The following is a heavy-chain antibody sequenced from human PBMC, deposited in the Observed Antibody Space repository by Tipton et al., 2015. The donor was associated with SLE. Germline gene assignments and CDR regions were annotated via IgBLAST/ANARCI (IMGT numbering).Heavy chain of an antibody. D-gene: IGHD3-10*01. V-gene: IGHV4-59*08. CDR1: GGSISSYY. J-gene: IGHJ6*02. CDR2: IYYIGST. Sequence: TLSLTCTVSGGSISSYYWSWIRQPPGKGLEWIGRIYYIGSTSYNPSLKSRGTISVDTSKNHFSLELTSVTAADTAVYYCARQRLRLLSPLDAWGQGTTVTVSS. CDR3: ARQRLRLLSPLDA.